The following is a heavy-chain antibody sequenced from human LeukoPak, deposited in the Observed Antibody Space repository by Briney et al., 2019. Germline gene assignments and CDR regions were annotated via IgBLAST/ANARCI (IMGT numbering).Heavy chain of an antibody. D-gene: IGHD2-15*01. CDR2: ISGSGDST. CDR1: GFTFSRFA. V-gene: IGHV3-23*01. CDR3: AVVAATRVDY. J-gene: IGHJ4*02. Sequence: GGSLRLSCAASGFTFSRFAMSWVRQAPGKGLEWVSGISGSGDSTYYADSVKGRFTISRDNSKNTLYLQMNSLRAEDTAVYYCAVVAATRVDYWGQGTLVTVSS.